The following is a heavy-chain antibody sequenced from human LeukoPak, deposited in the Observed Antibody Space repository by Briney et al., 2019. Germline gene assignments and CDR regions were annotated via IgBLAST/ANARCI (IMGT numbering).Heavy chain of an antibody. CDR3: ARGETYSSSWYGISGAFDI. CDR1: GFTFDDYA. D-gene: IGHD6-13*01. Sequence: GGSLRLSCAASGFTFDDYAMHWVRQAPGKGLEWVSGISWNSGSIGYADSVKGRFTISRDNAKNSLYLQMNSLRAEDTAVYYCARGETYSSSWYGISGAFDIWGQGTMVTVSS. CDR2: ISWNSGSI. J-gene: IGHJ3*02. V-gene: IGHV3-9*01.